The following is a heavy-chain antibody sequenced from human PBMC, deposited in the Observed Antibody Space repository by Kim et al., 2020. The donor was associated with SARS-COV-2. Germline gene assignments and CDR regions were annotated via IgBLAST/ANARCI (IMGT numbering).Heavy chain of an antibody. Sequence: SETLSLTCAVYGGSFSAYYWSWIRQPPGKGLEWIGEINHSGSTNYNPSLKSRVTISVDTSKNQFSLKLSSVTAADTAVYYCARGTRQWLVRGPHYYYMD. CDR3: ARGTRQWLVRGPHYYYMD. J-gene: IGHJ6*03. CDR2: INHSGST. V-gene: IGHV4-34*01. CDR1: GGSFSAYY. D-gene: IGHD6-19*01.